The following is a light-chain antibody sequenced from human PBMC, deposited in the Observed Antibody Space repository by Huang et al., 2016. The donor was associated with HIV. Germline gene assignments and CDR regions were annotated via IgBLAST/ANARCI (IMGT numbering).Light chain of an antibody. CDR2: GAS. Sequence: IVMTQSPATLSVSPGEIATLSCRASQSISKNLAWYQQKPGPATRLLIYGASTRATAIPARFSGSGSGTEFTLTINSLQSEDFAVYYCHQYSKFPLTFGQGTKVESK. V-gene: IGKV3-15*01. CDR1: QSISKN. CDR3: HQYSKFPLT. J-gene: IGKJ1*01.